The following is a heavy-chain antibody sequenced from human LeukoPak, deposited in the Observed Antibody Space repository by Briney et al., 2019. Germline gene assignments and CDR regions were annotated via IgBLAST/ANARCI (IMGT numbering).Heavy chain of an antibody. D-gene: IGHD3-10*01. V-gene: IGHV6-1*01. J-gene: IGHJ5*02. CDR3: ARDLGPGRAFWFDP. CDR1: GESISTISGG. Sequence: SQTLSLTCAISGESISTISGGWNWIRQSPSRGLEWLGRTYYRSRRYTDYSVSVESRITIAPDSSKSQFSLQVKSVTPEDTAVYFCARDLGPGRAFWFDPWGQGVLVTVSS. CDR2: TYYRSRRYT.